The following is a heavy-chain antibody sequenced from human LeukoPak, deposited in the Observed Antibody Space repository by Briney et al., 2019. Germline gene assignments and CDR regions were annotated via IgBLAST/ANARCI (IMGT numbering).Heavy chain of an antibody. J-gene: IGHJ6*03. CDR2: IYHTGNT. CDR3: ARGSGSGYMDV. Sequence: PSETVSLTCAVSGGSISSSNWWSWVRQPPGKGLEWIGEIYHTGNTNYNPSLKSRVTISVDKSKNQFSLELSSVTAADTAVYYCARGSGSGYMDVWGKGTTVTVSS. D-gene: IGHD6-25*01. CDR1: GGSISSSNW. V-gene: IGHV4-4*02.